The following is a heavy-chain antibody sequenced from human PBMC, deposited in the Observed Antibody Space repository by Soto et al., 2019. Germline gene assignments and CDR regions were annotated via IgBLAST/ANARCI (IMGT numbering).Heavy chain of an antibody. J-gene: IGHJ4*02. CDR1: GGSISSSSYY. D-gene: IGHD6-19*01. Sequence: QLQLQESGPGLVKHSETLSLPCTVYGGSISSSSYYWGWIRQPPGKGLEWIGSIYYSGSTYYNPSLKCRVTISVDTSKNQFSLKLSSVPAADTAVYYCATEGRSGQDYWGQGTLVTVSS. CDR3: ATEGRSGQDY. V-gene: IGHV4-39*01. CDR2: IYYSGST.